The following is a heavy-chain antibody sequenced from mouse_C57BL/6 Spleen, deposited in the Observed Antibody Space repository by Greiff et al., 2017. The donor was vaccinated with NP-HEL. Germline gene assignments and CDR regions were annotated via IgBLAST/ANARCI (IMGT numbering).Heavy chain of an antibody. CDR3: ARTGIYYAMDY. Sequence: EVQLQQSGPELVKPGASVKISCKASGYTFTDYYMNWVKQSHGKSLEWIGDINPNNGGTSYNQKFKGKATLTVDKSSSTAYMELRSLTSEDSAVYYCARTGIYYAMDYWGQGTSVTVSS. J-gene: IGHJ4*01. CDR2: INPNNGGT. D-gene: IGHD4-1*01. CDR1: GYTFTDYY. V-gene: IGHV1-26*01.